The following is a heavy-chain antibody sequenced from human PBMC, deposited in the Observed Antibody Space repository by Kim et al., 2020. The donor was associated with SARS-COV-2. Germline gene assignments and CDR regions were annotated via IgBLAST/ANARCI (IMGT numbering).Heavy chain of an antibody. CDR1: GYKFATSW. CDR2: MYPDDSDV. J-gene: IGHJ4*02. D-gene: IGHD2-21*01. V-gene: IGHV5-51*01. Sequence: GESLKISCQASGYKFATSWIGWVRQVPGKGLEWMAIMYPDDSDVRYSPSFQGQVSISVDEAVSTAYLQWTSLRASDTAIYYCVKHTRGYSSYYFDYWGLG. CDR3: VKHTRGYSSYYFDY.